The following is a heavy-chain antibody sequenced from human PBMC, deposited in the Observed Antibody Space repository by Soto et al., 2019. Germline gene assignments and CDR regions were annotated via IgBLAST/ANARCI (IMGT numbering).Heavy chain of an antibody. D-gene: IGHD3-22*01. J-gene: IGHJ4*02. V-gene: IGHV4-59*01. Sequence: SETLSLTCTVSGGSTSSYYWSWIRQPPGKGLEWIGYIYYSGSTNYNLSLKSRVTISVDTSKNQFSLKLSSVTAADTAVYYCARDKHSSGFYALDYWGQGTLVTVSS. CDR2: IYYSGST. CDR3: ARDKHSSGFYALDY. CDR1: GGSTSSYY.